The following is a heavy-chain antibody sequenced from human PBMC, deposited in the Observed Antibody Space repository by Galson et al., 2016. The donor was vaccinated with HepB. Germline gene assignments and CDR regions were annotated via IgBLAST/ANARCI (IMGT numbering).Heavy chain of an antibody. CDR1: GFTFSSFA. V-gene: IGHV3-23*01. Sequence: SLRLSCAASGFTFSSFAMSWVRQAPGKGLEWVSAVSGTGGTTYYADSVTGRFTISRDNSRNTLYLQMNSLRAGDTAIYYCAKQKSLVERPRGLRKSYYFDYWGQGTRVTVSS. J-gene: IGHJ4*02. CDR3: AKQKSLVERPRGLRKSYYFDY. CDR2: VSGTGGTT. D-gene: IGHD2-15*01.